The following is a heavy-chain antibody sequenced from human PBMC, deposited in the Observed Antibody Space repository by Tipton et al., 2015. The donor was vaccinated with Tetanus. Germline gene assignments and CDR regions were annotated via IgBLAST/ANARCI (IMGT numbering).Heavy chain of an antibody. J-gene: IGHJ3*02. CDR3: ARYGKGYCSGGDCYSDGFDI. Sequence: GLVKPSETLTLTCTVSGDPMNDFYWSWIRQPPGKGLEWIGHIFYSGNTDYNPSLKSRVTMSVATSKIQFSLKLSSVTAADTAVYYCARYGKGYCSGGDCYSDGFDIWGQGTMVPVSS. D-gene: IGHD2-15*01. CDR2: IFYSGNT. V-gene: IGHV4-59*01. CDR1: GDPMNDFY.